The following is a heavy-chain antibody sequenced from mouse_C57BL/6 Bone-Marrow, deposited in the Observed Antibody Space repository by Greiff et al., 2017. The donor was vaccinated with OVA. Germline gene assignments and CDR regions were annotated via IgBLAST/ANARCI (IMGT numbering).Heavy chain of an antibody. CDR2: ISSGGDSI. J-gene: IGHJ1*03. V-gene: IGHV5-9-1*02. D-gene: IGHD1-1*01. CDR3: TRDQDYYGSSFWYFEV. Sequence: EVKLVESGEGLVKPGGSLKLSCAASGFTFSSYAMSWVRQTPEKRLEWVAYISSGGDSIYYADTVKGRFTISRDNARNTLYLQMSSLKSEDTAMYYCTRDQDYYGSSFWYFEVWGTGTTVTVSS. CDR1: GFTFSSYA.